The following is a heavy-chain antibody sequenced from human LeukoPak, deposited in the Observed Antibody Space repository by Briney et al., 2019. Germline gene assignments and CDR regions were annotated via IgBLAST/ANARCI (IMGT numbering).Heavy chain of an antibody. V-gene: IGHV1-18*04. J-gene: IGHJ4*02. CDR3: ARDSRETGSTSDFDF. CDR1: GYTFYDYG. Sequence: ASVKVSCKTSGYTFYDYGISWVRQAPGQGLEWMGWIGADTGSTNFAQKLQDRVTMTTDTSTSTAYMELRSLTSDDTAVYYCARDSRETGSTSDFDFWGQGTLVTVSS. CDR2: IGADTGST. D-gene: IGHD1-7*01.